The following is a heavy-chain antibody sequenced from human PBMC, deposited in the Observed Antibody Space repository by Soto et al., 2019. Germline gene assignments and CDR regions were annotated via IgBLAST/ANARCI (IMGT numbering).Heavy chain of an antibody. CDR1: GFTFSIHA. V-gene: IGHV3-23*01. CDR3: AKSAASEDDYFYYGMDV. CDR2: ISGSGGST. J-gene: IGHJ6*02. Sequence: QAGGSLRLSCEVSGFTFSIHAMSWVRQAPGKGLEWVSAISGSGGSTYYADSVKGHFTISRGNSRNTLYLQMNSLRAEDTAVYYCAKSAASEDDYFYYGMDVWGQGTTVTVSS. D-gene: IGHD6-25*01.